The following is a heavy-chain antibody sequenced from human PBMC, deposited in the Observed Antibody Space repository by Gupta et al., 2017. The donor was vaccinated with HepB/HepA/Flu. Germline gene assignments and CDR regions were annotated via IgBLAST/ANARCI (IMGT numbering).Heavy chain of an antibody. CDR1: GFIFTSYA. CDR3: AKDTLRFLEWLPPATLDY. J-gene: IGHJ4*02. Sequence: EVQLLESGGGLVQPGGSLRLSCAASGFIFTSYAMGWGRQAPGKGREWVSAISGSGGSTYYADSVKGRFTISRDNSKNTLYLQMNSLRAEDTAVYYCAKDTLRFLEWLPPATLDYWGQGTLVTVSS. V-gene: IGHV3-23*01. CDR2: ISGSGGST. D-gene: IGHD3-3*01.